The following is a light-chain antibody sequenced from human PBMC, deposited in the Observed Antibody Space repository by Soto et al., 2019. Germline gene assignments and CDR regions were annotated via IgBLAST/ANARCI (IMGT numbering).Light chain of an antibody. Sequence: EIVMTQSPGTLSLSPGERASLSSRASQSFRGLLAGYQQKPGQAPRLLIYDAYNRATGIPPRFSGSGSGTDFTLTISSLEPEDSAVYYCQQRHMWPITFGQGTRLEIK. CDR2: DAY. CDR3: QQRHMWPIT. V-gene: IGKV3-11*01. CDR1: QSFRGL. J-gene: IGKJ5*01.